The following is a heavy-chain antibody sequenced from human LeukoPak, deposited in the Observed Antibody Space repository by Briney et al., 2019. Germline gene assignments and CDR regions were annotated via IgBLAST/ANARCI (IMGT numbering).Heavy chain of an antibody. CDR3: ARDQNTMVRGVIVNWFDP. J-gene: IGHJ5*02. CDR1: GFTFSSYE. Sequence: GGSLRLSCAASGFTFSSYEMNWVRQAPGKGLEWVSYISSSGSTIYYADSVKGRFTISRDNAKNSLYLQMNSLRAEDTAVYYCARDQNTMVRGVIVNWFDPWGQGTLVTVSS. V-gene: IGHV3-48*03. CDR2: ISSSGSTI. D-gene: IGHD3-10*01.